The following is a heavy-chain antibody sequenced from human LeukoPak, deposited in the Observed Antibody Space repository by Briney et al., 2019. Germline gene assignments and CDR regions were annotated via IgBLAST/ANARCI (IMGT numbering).Heavy chain of an antibody. CDR3: ARNGGRRVYYDSSGYYHGMDV. V-gene: IGHV4-59*01. CDR2: IYYSGST. D-gene: IGHD3-22*01. Sequence: ASETLSLTCTASGGSISSYYWSWIRQPPGKGLEWIGYIYYSGSTNYNPSLKSRVTISVDTSKNQFSLKLSSVTAADTAVYYCARNGGRRVYYDSSGYYHGMDVWGQGTTVTVSS. CDR1: GGSISSYY. J-gene: IGHJ6*02.